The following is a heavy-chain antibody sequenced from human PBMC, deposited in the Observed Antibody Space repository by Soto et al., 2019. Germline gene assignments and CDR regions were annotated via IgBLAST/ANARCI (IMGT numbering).Heavy chain of an antibody. J-gene: IGHJ4*02. CDR2: INPNSGGT. Sequence: QVQLVQSGAEVKKPGASVKVSCKASGYTFTGYYMHWVRQAPGQGLEWMGWINPNSGGTNYAQKFQGWVTMTRDTSISTAYMELSRLRSDDTAVYYCARASGHTVFLLYYFDYWGQGTLVTVSS. V-gene: IGHV1-2*04. CDR3: ARASGHTVFLLYYFDY. D-gene: IGHD4-17*01. CDR1: GYTFTGYY.